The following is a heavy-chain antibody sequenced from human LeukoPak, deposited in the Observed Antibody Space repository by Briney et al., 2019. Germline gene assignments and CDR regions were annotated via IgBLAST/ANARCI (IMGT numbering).Heavy chain of an antibody. CDR2: ISYDGSKK. CDR1: GFTFNNYA. V-gene: IGHV3-30*01. J-gene: IGHJ4*02. D-gene: IGHD6-13*01. CDR3: ARDGYSSWLRDIVRRSNGRFDY. Sequence: PGGSLRLSCAASGFTFNNYALHWVRQAPGKGLEWVAIISYDGSKKYYADSVKGRFTISRDNSTNTLFLQMDSLRDEDTAVYYCARDGYSSWLRDIVRRSNGRFDYWGQGTLVTVSS.